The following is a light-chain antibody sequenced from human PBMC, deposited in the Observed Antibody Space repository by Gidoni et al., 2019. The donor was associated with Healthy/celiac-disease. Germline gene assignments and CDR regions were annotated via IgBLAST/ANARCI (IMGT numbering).Light chain of an antibody. CDR2: KAS. Sequence: DIQMTQSPSPLSASVGDRVTITCRASQSISSWLAWYQQKPGKAPKLLIYKASSLESGVPSRFSGSGYGTEFTLTISSLQPDDFATYYCQQYNSYSRTFGQGTKVEIK. V-gene: IGKV1-5*03. CDR3: QQYNSYSRT. CDR1: QSISSW. J-gene: IGKJ1*01.